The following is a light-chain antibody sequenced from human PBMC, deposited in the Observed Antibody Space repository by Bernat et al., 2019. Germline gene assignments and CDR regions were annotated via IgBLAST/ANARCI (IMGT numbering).Light chain of an antibody. J-gene: IGLJ1*01. CDR1: SSDVGGYNY. CDR3: SSYTSSNTYV. V-gene: IGLV2-14*03. Sequence: QSALTQPASVSGSPGQSITISCTGTSSDVGGYNYVSWFQQHPGQAPKLMIYDVRNRPSWVSNRFSGSKSGNTASLIISGLQADDESDYYCSSYTSSNTYVFGTGTRVTVL. CDR2: DVR.